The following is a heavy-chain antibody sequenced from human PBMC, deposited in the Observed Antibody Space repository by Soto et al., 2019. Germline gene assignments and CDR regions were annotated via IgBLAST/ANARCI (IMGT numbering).Heavy chain of an antibody. D-gene: IGHD3-9*01. Sequence: ASVKVSCKASGYTFTSYYINWVRQATGQGLEWMGWMNPNSGNTGYAQKFQGRVTMTRNTSISTAYMELSSLRSEDTAVYYCARGHFDWLLSYYGMDVWGQGTTVTVSS. CDR1: GYTFTSYY. V-gene: IGHV1-8*01. CDR3: ARGHFDWLLSYYGMDV. CDR2: MNPNSGNT. J-gene: IGHJ6*02.